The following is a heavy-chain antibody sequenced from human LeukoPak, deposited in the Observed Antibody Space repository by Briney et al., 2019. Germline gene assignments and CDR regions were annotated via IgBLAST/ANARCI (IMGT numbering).Heavy chain of an antibody. J-gene: IGHJ4*02. CDR2: ISYDGSNK. CDR1: GFPFSDYA. Sequence: GGSLRLSCAASGFPFSDYAMYRVRQAPGKGLEWVAAISYDGSNKYYADSVKGRFTISRDNSKNTLYVQMNSLRTEDTAVYYCARGAPPDYWGQGTLVTVSS. V-gene: IGHV3-30-3*01. CDR3: ARGAPPDY.